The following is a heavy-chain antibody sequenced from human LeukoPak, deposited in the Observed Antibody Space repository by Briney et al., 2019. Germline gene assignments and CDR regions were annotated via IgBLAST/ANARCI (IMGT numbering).Heavy chain of an antibody. CDR3: ARVGEQYNWFDP. V-gene: IGHV4-59*01. CDR1: GGSISSYY. Sequence: SETLSLTCTVSGGSISSYYWSWIRQPPGKGLERIGYIYYSGSTNYNPSLKSRVTISVDTSKNQFSLKLSSVTAADTAVYYCARVGEQYNWFDPWGQGTLVTVSS. CDR2: IYYSGST. D-gene: IGHD1-26*01. J-gene: IGHJ5*02.